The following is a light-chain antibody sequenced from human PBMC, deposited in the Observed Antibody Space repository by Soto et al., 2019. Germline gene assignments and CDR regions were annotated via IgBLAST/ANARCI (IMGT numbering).Light chain of an antibody. Sequence: QSALTQPRPVSGSPGQSVTISCTGTSSDVAIYNYISWYQQHPGEAPKLMIHDVSERPSGVPDRFSGSKSGNTASLTISGLQAEDEADYYCCSYAGSYTFARNVFGTGTKVTVL. J-gene: IGLJ1*01. CDR1: SSDVAIYNY. CDR2: DVS. CDR3: CSYAGSYTFARNV. V-gene: IGLV2-11*01.